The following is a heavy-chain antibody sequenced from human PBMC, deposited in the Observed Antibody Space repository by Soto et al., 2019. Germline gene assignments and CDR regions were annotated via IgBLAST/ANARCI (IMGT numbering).Heavy chain of an antibody. CDR2: VSDYGSNA. J-gene: IGHJ4*02. CDR3: AGVRPGDNGYPFFDY. Sequence: PGGSLRLSCAASGFSFSPSTMPWVRLPAGKGLEWVALVSDYGSNADYADSVQGRFTISRDNSKNTLFLQMDSLRPEDTAVYYCAGVRPGDNGYPFFDYWGQGTLVTVSS. D-gene: IGHD3-22*01. CDR1: GFSFSPST. V-gene: IGHV3-30-3*01.